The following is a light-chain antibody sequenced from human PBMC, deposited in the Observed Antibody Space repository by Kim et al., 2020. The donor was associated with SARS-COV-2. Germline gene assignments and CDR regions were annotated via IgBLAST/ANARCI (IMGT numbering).Light chain of an antibody. CDR2: GAS. V-gene: IGKV3-20*01. CDR1: QSVSSSY. J-gene: IGKJ1*01. CDR3: KQYNDAPRT. Sequence: EIVLTQSPGTLSLSPGERATLSCRASQSVSSSYLAWYQQKPGQAPRLLIYGASNRATGIPDRFSGSGSGTDFTLTISRLEPEDFAVYYSKQYNDAPRTFGEGTKMYIK.